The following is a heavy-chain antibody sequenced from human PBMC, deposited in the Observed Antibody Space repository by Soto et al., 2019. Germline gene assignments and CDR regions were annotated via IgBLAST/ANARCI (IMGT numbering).Heavy chain of an antibody. J-gene: IGHJ4*02. CDR1: GFTFSTYW. D-gene: IGHD6-13*01. Sequence: GGSLRLSCAASGFTFSTYWMSWVRQAPGRGLEWVANIKQDGSEKYYVDSVKGRFTISRDNAKNSLYLQMNSLRAEDTAVYYFARYLSAYSTIPADRGQGTLVTVS. CDR3: ARYLSAYSTIPAD. CDR2: IKQDGSEK. V-gene: IGHV3-7*05.